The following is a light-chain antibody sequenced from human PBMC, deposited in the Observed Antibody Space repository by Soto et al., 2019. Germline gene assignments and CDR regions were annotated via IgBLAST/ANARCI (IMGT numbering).Light chain of an antibody. CDR3: MQSLQTPT. CDR1: QSLLHSNGYNY. J-gene: IGKJ2*01. CDR2: LGS. V-gene: IGKV2-28*01. Sequence: EIVMTQSPLSLPVTPGEPASISCRSSQSLLHSNGYNYLDWYLQKPGQSPQLLIYLGSNRASGVPDRFSGSGLGTDFTLKISRVEAEDVGVYYCMQSLQTPTFGQGTKLEIK.